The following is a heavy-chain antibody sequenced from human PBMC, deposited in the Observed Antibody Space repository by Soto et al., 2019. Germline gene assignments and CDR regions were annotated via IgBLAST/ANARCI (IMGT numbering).Heavy chain of an antibody. CDR2: ISYDGSNK. D-gene: IGHD3-3*01. CDR1: GFTFSSYG. V-gene: IGHV3-30*18. J-gene: IGHJ6*02. Sequence: GGSLRLSCAASGFTFSSYGMHWVRQAPGKGLEWVAVISYDGSNKYYADSVKGRFTISRDNSKNTLYLQMNSLRAEDTAVYYCAKDPGYYDFWSGYPMDVWGQGTTVTVSS. CDR3: AKDPGYYDFWSGYPMDV.